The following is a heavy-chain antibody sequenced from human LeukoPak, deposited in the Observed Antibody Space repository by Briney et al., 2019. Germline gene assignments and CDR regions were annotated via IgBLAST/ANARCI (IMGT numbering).Heavy chain of an antibody. D-gene: IGHD2/OR15-2a*01. Sequence: PSGTLSLTCAVSVGSMTSDYWSWIRQPPGKGLEWIGYIYYSGTTYYNPSLKSRVTISVDTSKNQFSLKLTSVTAADTAVYYCARGYYFPDYWGQGTLVTVSS. CDR2: IYYSGTT. CDR1: VGSMTSDY. J-gene: IGHJ4*02. CDR3: ARGYYFPDY. V-gene: IGHV4-59*01.